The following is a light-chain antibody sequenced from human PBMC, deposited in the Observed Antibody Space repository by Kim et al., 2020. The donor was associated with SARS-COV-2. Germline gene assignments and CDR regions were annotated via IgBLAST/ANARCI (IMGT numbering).Light chain of an antibody. J-gene: IGLJ2*01. V-gene: IGLV1-40*01. CDR1: SSNLGTGFD. CDR3: QSFDSRLRGVV. CDR2: GNT. Sequence: IISCTGSSSNLGTGFDVHWYQQIPGRVPKLLIYGNTNRPSGVPDRFSGSKSDTSASLAITGLQPEDEADYYCQSFDSRLRGVVFGGGTKVTVL.